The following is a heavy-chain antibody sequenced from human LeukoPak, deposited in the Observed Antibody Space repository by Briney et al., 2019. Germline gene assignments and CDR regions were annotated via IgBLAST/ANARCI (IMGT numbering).Heavy chain of an antibody. Sequence: SQTLSLTCAISGDSVSSNSAAWNWIRQSPSRGLEWLGRTYYRSKWYNDYAVSVKSRITINPDTSKNQFSLQLNSVTPEDTAVYYCARDVFQWGIVGATPLFDYWGQGTLVTVSS. CDR1: GDSVSSNSAA. CDR3: ARDVFQWGIVGATPLFDY. J-gene: IGHJ4*02. CDR2: TYYRSKWYN. V-gene: IGHV6-1*01. D-gene: IGHD1-26*01.